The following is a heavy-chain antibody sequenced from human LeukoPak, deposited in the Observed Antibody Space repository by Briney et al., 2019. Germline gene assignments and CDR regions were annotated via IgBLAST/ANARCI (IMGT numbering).Heavy chain of an antibody. J-gene: IGHJ3*02. CDR2: IYTSGST. Sequence: SETLSLTCTVSGGSISSYYLSWILQPAGKGLEWIGRIYTSGSTNYNPSLKSRVTMSVDTSKNQFSLKLRSVTAADTAVYYCAGVSWYYHYDAALDAFDIWGQGTMVTVSS. CDR1: GGSISSYY. V-gene: IGHV4-4*07. D-gene: IGHD3-10*01. CDR3: AGVSWYYHYDAALDAFDI.